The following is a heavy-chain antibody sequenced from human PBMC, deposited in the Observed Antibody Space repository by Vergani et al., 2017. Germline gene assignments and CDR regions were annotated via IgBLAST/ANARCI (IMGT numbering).Heavy chain of an antibody. CDR1: GESFSGHY. D-gene: IGHD3-10*01. V-gene: IGHV4-34*01. CDR3: AVRPRVNMVRGEILTKRTFDY. J-gene: IGHJ4*02. Sequence: QVQLQQWGAGLLNPSETLSLTCEVQGESFSGHYWSWIRQPPGKGLEWIGEINDNGYTNYNPLFESRVIVSAETSKNQFSLKLMSVTAADTAMYFCAVRPRVNMVRGEILTKRTFDYWSPGTLVTVSS. CDR2: INDNGYT.